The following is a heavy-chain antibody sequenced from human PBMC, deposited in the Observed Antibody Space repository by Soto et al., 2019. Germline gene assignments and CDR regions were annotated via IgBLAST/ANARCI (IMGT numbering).Heavy chain of an antibody. CDR2: FRGTGDGT. CDR1: GFTFSSYA. Sequence: EVQLLESGGGLVQPGGSLRLSCAASGFTFSSYAMSWVRQAPGKGLEWVSTFRGTGDGTYYADSVRGRFTVSRDNSKNTLYLQMNGLRGGDTAVYYCAKGPDPGAFGIWGQGTMVTVSS. V-gene: IGHV3-23*01. J-gene: IGHJ3*02. CDR3: AKGPDPGAFGI. D-gene: IGHD3-10*01.